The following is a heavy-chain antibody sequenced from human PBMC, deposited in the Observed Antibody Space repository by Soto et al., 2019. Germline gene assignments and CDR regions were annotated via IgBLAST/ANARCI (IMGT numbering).Heavy chain of an antibody. CDR1: GGSISSYY. J-gene: IGHJ4*02. CDR2: IYYSGST. CDR3: ARDGHCSGGSCYLPDY. D-gene: IGHD2-15*01. Sequence: QVQLQESGPGLVKPSETLSLTCTVSGGSISSYYWSWIRQPPGKGLEWIGYIYYSGSTNYNPSLKSRVTISVDTSKNQFSLKLSSVTAADTAVYYCARDGHCSGGSCYLPDYWGQGTLVTVSS. V-gene: IGHV4-59*01.